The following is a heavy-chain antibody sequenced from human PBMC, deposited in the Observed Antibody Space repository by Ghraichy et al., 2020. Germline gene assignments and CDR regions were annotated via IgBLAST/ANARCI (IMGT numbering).Heavy chain of an antibody. Sequence: SVKVSCKASGGTFSSYAISWVRQAPGQGLEWMGGIIPIFGTANYAQKFQGRVTITADKSTSTAYMELSSLRSEDTAVYYCASPAGGSWYYFDYWGQGTLVTVSS. CDR3: ASPAGGSWYYFDY. J-gene: IGHJ4*02. V-gene: IGHV1-69*06. D-gene: IGHD1-26*01. CDR2: IIPIFGTA. CDR1: GGTFSSYA.